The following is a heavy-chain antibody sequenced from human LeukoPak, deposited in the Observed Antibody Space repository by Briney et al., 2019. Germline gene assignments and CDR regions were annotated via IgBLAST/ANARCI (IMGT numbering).Heavy chain of an antibody. CDR1: GFTFSSYA. J-gene: IGHJ4*02. CDR2: ISYDGSNK. V-gene: IGHV3-30-3*01. D-gene: IGHD3-16*02. CDR3: ARDGGLGELSPYYFDY. Sequence: GGSLRLSCAASGFTFSSYAMHWVRQAPGKGLEWVAVISYDGSNKYYADSVKGRFTISRDNSKNTLYLQMNSLRAEDTAVYYCARDGGLGELSPYYFDYWGQGTLVTVSS.